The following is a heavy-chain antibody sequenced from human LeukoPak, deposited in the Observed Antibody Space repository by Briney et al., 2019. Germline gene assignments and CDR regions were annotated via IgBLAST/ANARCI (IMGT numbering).Heavy chain of an antibody. CDR1: GGSFSGYY. CDR2: INHSGST. J-gene: IGHJ4*02. V-gene: IGHV4-34*01. CDR3: ARVLRYYDSSGFDY. Sequence: SETLSLTCAVYGGSFSGYYWSWIRQPPGKGLEWIGEINHSGSTNYNPSLKSRVTISVDTSKNQFSLKLSSVTAADTAVYYCARVLRYYDSSGFDYWGQGTLVTVSS. D-gene: IGHD3-22*01.